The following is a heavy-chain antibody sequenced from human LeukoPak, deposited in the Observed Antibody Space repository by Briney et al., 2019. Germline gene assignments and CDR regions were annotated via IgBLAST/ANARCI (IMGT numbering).Heavy chain of an antibody. D-gene: IGHD2-15*01. V-gene: IGHV3-23*01. CDR1: GFTFSSYV. Sequence: GGSLRLSCAASGFTFSSYVMSWVRQAPGKGLEWVSAISGSGSSTYYADSVKGRFTISRDNSKNTLHLQMNSLRAEDTAVYYCAKGPERRGYCSGGNCYSDYWGQGTLVTVSS. CDR3: AKGPERRGYCSGGNCYSDY. J-gene: IGHJ4*02. CDR2: ISGSGSST.